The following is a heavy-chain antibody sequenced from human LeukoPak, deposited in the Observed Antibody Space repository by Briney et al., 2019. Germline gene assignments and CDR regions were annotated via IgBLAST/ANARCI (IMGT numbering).Heavy chain of an antibody. J-gene: IGHJ4*02. CDR2: ISGSGGST. CDR3: AKVSRLLPGYLTPSFDY. V-gene: IGHV3-23*01. CDR1: GFTVSSNY. Sequence: PGGSLRLSCAASGFTVSSNYMSWVRQAPGEGLEWVSAISGSGGSTYYADSVKGRFTISRDNSKNTLYLQMNSLRAEDTAVYYCAKVSRLLPGYLTPSFDYWGQGTLVTVSS. D-gene: IGHD3-9*01.